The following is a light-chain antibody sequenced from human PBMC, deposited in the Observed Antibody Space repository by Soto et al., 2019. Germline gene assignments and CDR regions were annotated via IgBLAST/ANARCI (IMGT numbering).Light chain of an antibody. CDR1: QNIGYW. CDR2: KTS. Sequence: DIQMTQSPPTVSAFVGDRVTFSCRASQNIGYWLAWYQQKPGQAPVLLIEKTSSLQSGVASRFYGSGSGTDFTLTITSLQTDDVRNYYCQQYSRYWTFGPGTKVEIK. V-gene: IGKV1-5*03. J-gene: IGKJ1*01. CDR3: QQYSRYWT.